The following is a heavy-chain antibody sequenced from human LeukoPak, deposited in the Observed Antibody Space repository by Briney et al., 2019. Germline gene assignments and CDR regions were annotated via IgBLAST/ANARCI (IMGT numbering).Heavy chain of an antibody. CDR1: GGSFSGYY. CDR3: ARDSYGSTWYPLDD. CDR2: INHSGST. Sequence: SETLSLTCAVYGGSFSGYYWSWIRQPPGKGLEWIGEINHSGSTNYNPSLKSRVTISVDTSKNQFSLKLSSLTAADTAVYYCARDSYGSTWYPLDDWGQGTLVTVSS. V-gene: IGHV4-34*01. J-gene: IGHJ4*02. D-gene: IGHD6-13*01.